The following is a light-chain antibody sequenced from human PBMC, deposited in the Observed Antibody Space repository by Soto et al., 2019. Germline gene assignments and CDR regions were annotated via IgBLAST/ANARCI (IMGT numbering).Light chain of an antibody. Sequence: DIVLTQSQARLCLSPGDRSTLPGSASQSVSSNFAWYQQKPGQAPRLLIYDASTRATGIPARFSGSGSGTDFTLTISSLEPEDFAVYYCQQRSNWPPLTFGGGTQVEIK. CDR1: QSVSSN. V-gene: IGKV3-11*01. J-gene: IGKJ4*01. CDR2: DAS. CDR3: QQRSNWPPLT.